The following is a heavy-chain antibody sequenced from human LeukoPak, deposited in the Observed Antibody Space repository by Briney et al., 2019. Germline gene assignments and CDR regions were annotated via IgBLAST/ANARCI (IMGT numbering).Heavy chain of an antibody. D-gene: IGHD6-13*01. CDR1: GFTFSSYE. V-gene: IGHV3-21*01. Sequence: GGSLRLSCAASGFTFSSYEMNWVRQAPGKGLEWASSISSSSSYIYYADSVKGRFTISRDNAKNSLYLQMNSLRAEDTAVYYCARGAAAEVREYNWFDPWGQGTLVTVSS. J-gene: IGHJ5*02. CDR3: ARGAAAEVREYNWFDP. CDR2: ISSSSSYI.